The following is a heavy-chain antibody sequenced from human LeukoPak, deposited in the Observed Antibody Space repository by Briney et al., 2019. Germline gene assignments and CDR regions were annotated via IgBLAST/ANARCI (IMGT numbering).Heavy chain of an antibody. CDR3: VRGRGGEKNDY. CDR1: VYTFTRFY. CDR2: INPSGSST. Sequence: ASVTVSFKASVYTFTRFYTHWVRQAPGQGLEWMGLINPSGSSTTYAQKFQDRVTMTRDTSTSTVYMELSSLRSEDTAVYYCVRGRGGEKNDYWGQGTLVTVSS. J-gene: IGHJ4*02. D-gene: IGHD7-27*01. V-gene: IGHV1-46*01.